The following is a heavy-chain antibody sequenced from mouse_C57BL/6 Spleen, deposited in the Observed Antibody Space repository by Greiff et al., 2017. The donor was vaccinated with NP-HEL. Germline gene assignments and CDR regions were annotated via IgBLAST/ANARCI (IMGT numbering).Heavy chain of an antibody. CDR3: AREVLGGYFDV. CDR2: IHPNSGST. J-gene: IGHJ1*03. CDR1: GYTFTSYW. V-gene: IGHV1-64*01. D-gene: IGHD2-14*01. Sequence: QVQLQQPGAELVKPGASVKLSCKASGYTFTSYWMHWVKQRPGQGLEWIGMIHPNSGSTNYNEKFKSKATQTVDKSSSTAYMQLSSLTSEDSAVYYCAREVLGGYFDVWGTGTTVTVSS.